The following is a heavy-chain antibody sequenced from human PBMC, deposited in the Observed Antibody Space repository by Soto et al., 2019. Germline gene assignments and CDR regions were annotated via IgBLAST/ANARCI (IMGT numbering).Heavy chain of an antibody. CDR2: ISTFNGNT. CDR1: GYTFINYG. Sequence: QVKLVQSGAEVRKPGASVKVSCKTSGYTFINYGITWVRQAPGQGLGWMGWISTFNGNTNYAQKFQGRVTMTRDTSTTTAYMELRTLRSDDTAMYYCTTENTGTRPTVALDFWGQGTLVTVSS. V-gene: IGHV1-18*04. D-gene: IGHD6-19*01. CDR3: TTENTGTRPTVALDF. J-gene: IGHJ4*02.